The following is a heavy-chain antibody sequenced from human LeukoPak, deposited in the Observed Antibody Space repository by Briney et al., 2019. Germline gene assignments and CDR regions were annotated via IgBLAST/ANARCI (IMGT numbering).Heavy chain of an antibody. V-gene: IGHV4-59*02. J-gene: IGHJ5*02. CDR3: ARLMSQDRYDFWSGPGDWFDP. D-gene: IGHD3-3*01. Sequence: SETLSLTCTVSRGSVTSHYWTWIRQPPGKGLEWIAYIYYSGNSNYNPSLKSRATISVDTSEKHISLKLSSVTAEDTAVYYCARLMSQDRYDFWSGPGDWFDPWGQGTLVTVSS. CDR1: RGSVTSHY. CDR2: IYYSGNS.